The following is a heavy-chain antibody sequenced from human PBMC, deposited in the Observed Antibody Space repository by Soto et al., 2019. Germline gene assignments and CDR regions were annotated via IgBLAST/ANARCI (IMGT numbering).Heavy chain of an antibody. J-gene: IGHJ3*02. D-gene: IGHD1-26*01. CDR1: GFTFSSYA. V-gene: IGHV3-64*01. CDR2: ISSNGGST. Sequence: EVQLVESGGGLVQPGGSLRLSCAASGFTFSSYAMHWVRQAPGKGLEYVSAISSNGGSTYYANSVKGRFTISRDNSKNTLYLEMGCPSAEDMALYYCARVGDNDAFDIWGQGTMVTVSS. CDR3: ARVGDNDAFDI.